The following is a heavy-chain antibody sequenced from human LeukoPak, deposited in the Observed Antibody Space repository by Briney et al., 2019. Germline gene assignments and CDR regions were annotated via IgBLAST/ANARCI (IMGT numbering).Heavy chain of an antibody. D-gene: IGHD6-6*01. CDR3: AKDRDSSSSGWFDP. Sequence: GVSLRLSCAASGFTFSSYGMHWVRQAPGKGLEWVAVISYDGSNKYYADSVKGRFTISRDNSKNTLYLQMNSLRAEDTAVYYCAKDRDSSSSGWFDPWGQGTLVTVSS. CDR2: ISYDGSNK. CDR1: GFTFSSYG. J-gene: IGHJ5*02. V-gene: IGHV3-30*18.